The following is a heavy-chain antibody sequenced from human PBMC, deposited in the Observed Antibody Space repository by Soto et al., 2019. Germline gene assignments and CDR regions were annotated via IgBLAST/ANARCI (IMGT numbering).Heavy chain of an antibody. CDR3: AKGASTTVFAFNDY. CDR2: ISWNSGNL. D-gene: IGHD4-17*01. Sequence: EVQLEECGGGLVQPGWSLRLSCAASGFTFDDYAMHWVRQGPGKGLEWVSSISWNSGNLGYADSVKGRFTISRDNAKNSLYLQMNSLRGEDTALYYCAKGASTTVFAFNDYWGQGTLVTVSS. CDR1: GFTFDDYA. V-gene: IGHV3-9*01. J-gene: IGHJ4*02.